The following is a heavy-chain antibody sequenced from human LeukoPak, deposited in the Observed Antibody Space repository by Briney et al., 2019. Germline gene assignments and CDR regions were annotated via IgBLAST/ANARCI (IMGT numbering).Heavy chain of an antibody. Sequence: PSETLSLTCTVSGGSISSYYWSWIRQPPGKGLEWIGYIYYSGSTNYNPSLESRVTIPVDTSKNQFSLKLSSVTAADTAVYYCARAKYYYYGMDVWGQGTTVTVSS. CDR3: ARAKYYYYGMDV. V-gene: IGHV4-59*01. J-gene: IGHJ6*02. CDR1: GGSISSYY. CDR2: IYYSGST.